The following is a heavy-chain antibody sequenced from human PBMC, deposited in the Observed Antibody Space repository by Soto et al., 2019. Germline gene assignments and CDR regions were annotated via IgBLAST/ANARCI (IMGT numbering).Heavy chain of an antibody. J-gene: IGHJ4*02. CDR2: ISSTTHYI. CDR1: GFTFTRYS. V-gene: IGHV3-21*06. Sequence: GGSLRLSCAVSGFTFTRYSMNWVRQAPGKGLEWVSSISSTTHYIYYADSMRGRFTISRDNAKNAVYLEMNSLRAEDTAVYYCARESEDLTSNFDYWGQGTLVTVSS. CDR3: ARESEDLTSNFDY.